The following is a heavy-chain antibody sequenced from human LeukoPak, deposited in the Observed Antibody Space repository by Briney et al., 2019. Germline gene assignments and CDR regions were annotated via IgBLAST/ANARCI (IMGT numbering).Heavy chain of an antibody. V-gene: IGHV3-53*01. CDR1: GFTVSSNY. D-gene: IGHD3-10*01. J-gene: IGHJ3*02. CDR2: IYSGGST. CDR3: ARGVITRGTVAFDT. Sequence: GGSLRLSCAASGFTVSSNYMSWVRQAPGKGLEWVSVIYSGGSTYYADSVKGRFTISRDNSKNTLYLQMNSLRAEDTAVYYCARGVITRGTVAFDTWGQETMVTVSS.